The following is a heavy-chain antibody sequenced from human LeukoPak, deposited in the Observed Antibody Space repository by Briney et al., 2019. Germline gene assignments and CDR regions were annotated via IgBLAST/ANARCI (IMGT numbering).Heavy chain of an antibody. Sequence: GSLTLSCAASGFTFSSYAMSWVRQAPGKGLEWISAISGSGGSTYYADSVKGRFTISRDNSKNTLYLQMNSLRAEDTAVYYCAKDPPWSGYYFEYFQHWGQGTLVTVSS. CDR1: GFTFSSYA. CDR3: AKDPPWSGYYFEYFQH. CDR2: ISGSGGST. D-gene: IGHD3-3*01. V-gene: IGHV3-23*01. J-gene: IGHJ1*01.